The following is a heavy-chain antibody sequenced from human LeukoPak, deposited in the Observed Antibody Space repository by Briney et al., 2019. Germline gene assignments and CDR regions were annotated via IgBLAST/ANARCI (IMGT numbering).Heavy chain of an antibody. CDR1: GGSISSGGYY. CDR2: IYYSGST. V-gene: IGHV4-61*08. CDR3: ARWNYGSGSYIDY. J-gene: IGHJ4*02. Sequence: SETLSLTCTVSGGSISSGGYYWSWIRQPPGKGLEWIGYIYYSGSTNYNPSLKSRVTISVDTSKNQFSLKLSSVTAADTAVYYCARWNYGSGSYIDYWGQGTLVTVSS. D-gene: IGHD3-10*01.